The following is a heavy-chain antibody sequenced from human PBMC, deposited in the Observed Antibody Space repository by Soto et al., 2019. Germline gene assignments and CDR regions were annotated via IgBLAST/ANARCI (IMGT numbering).Heavy chain of an antibody. Sequence: QVQLVQSGAEVKKPGSSVKVSCKASGGTFSSYAISWVRQAPGQGLEWMGGIFLISGTANYAHKFQVRVTITADESTTTAYMELSSLRSEDTAVYYCARSQGSSTSLEIYYYYYYGMDVWGQGTTVTVSS. CDR2: IFLISGTA. CDR3: ARSQGSSTSLEIYYYYYYGMDV. J-gene: IGHJ6*02. D-gene: IGHD2-2*01. V-gene: IGHV1-69*01. CDR1: GGTFSSYA.